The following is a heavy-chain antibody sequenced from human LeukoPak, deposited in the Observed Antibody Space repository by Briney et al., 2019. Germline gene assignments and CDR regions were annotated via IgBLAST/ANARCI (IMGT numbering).Heavy chain of an antibody. J-gene: IGHJ4*02. CDR1: GGSISTYY. Sequence: SETLSLTCTVSGGSISTYYWSWVRQPAGEGLEWIGHIYTSGSTYNPSLKSRVTMSVDTSKNQFSLKLNSVTAADTAVYYCAGRHYSSGLDYWGQGILVTLSS. CDR2: IYTSGST. V-gene: IGHV4-4*07. CDR3: AGRHYSSGLDY. D-gene: IGHD6-19*01.